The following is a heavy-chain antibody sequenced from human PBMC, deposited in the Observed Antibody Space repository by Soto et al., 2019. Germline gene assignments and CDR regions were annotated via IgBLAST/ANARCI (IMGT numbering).Heavy chain of an antibody. CDR1: GGSISSSNW. D-gene: IGHD5-18*01. J-gene: IGHJ5*02. CDR3: ARRRTLLVDTAMVTYNWFDP. CDR2: IYHSGST. V-gene: IGHV4-4*02. Sequence: SETLSLTCAVSGGSISSSNWWSWVRQPPGKGLEWIGEIYHSGSTNYNPSLKSRVTISVDKSKNQFSLKLSSVTAADTAVYYCARRRTLLVDTAMVTYNWFDPWGQGTLVTVSS.